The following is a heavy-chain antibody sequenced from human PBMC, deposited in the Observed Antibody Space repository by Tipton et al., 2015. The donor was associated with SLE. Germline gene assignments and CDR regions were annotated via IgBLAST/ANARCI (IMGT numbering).Heavy chain of an antibody. CDR2: INPNSGDT. D-gene: IGHD3-3*01. CDR1: EYTFTEYF. CDR3: ARDSRRFTLDT. Sequence: QLVQSGAEVKKPGASVKVSCKASEYTFTEYFLHWVRQAPGQGLEWMGRINPNSGDTNFAQKFQGRVTMTRDTSIGTAYMELSGLKSDDTALYYCARDSRRFTLDTWGQGTMITVSS. J-gene: IGHJ3*02. V-gene: IGHV1-2*06.